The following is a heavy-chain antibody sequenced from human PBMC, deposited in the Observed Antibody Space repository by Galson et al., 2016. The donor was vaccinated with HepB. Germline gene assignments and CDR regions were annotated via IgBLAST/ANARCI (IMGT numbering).Heavy chain of an antibody. J-gene: IGHJ4*02. CDR3: ARDQIYYGSGSYWGY. Sequence: SVKVSCKASGGTFNNYDINWVRQAPGQGLEWMGGIIPMSDIARYAQKFRGRVTMTTHTPMSTAYMELRSLRSDDTAVYYCARDQIYYGSGSYWGYWGQGTLVTVSS. V-gene: IGHV1-69*10. CDR2: IIPMSDIA. D-gene: IGHD3-10*01. CDR1: GGTFNNYD.